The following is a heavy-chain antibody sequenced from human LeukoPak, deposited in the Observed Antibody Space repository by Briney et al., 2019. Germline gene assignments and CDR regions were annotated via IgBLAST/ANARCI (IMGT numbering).Heavy chain of an antibody. D-gene: IGHD2-15*01. J-gene: IGHJ4*02. CDR3: AKRPSGGRDFAY. Sequence: PGGSLRLSCAASGFTFSTHAMSWVRQAPGRGLEWVSAIGGSGAGTYYTDSVKGRFTISRDNSKNTLFLQMNSLRAEDTAVYYCAKRPSGGRDFAYWGQGTLVTVSS. V-gene: IGHV3-23*01. CDR2: IGGSGAGT. CDR1: GFTFSTHA.